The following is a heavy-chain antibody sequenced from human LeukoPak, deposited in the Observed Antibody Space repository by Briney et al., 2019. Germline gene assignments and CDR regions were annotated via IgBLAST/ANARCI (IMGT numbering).Heavy chain of an antibody. CDR1: GYTFTSYY. V-gene: IGHV1-46*01. Sequence: ASVKVSCKASGYTFTSYYMHWVRQAPGQGLEWMGIINPSGGSTSYAQKFQGRVTMTRDMSTSTVYMELSSLSSEDTAVYYCARAFIVVVPAASTGSAFDIWGQGTMVTVSS. D-gene: IGHD2-2*01. J-gene: IGHJ3*02. CDR3: ARAFIVVVPAASTGSAFDI. CDR2: INPSGGST.